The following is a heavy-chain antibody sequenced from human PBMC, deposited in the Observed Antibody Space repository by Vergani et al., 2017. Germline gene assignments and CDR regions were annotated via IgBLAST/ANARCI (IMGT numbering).Heavy chain of an antibody. CDR2: IFSSGTT. J-gene: IGHJ4*02. Sequence: QVQLQESGPGLVKPPGTLSLTCAVSGGSISSSNWWSWVRQPPGKGLEWIGEIFSSGTTNYNPSFKNRVTMSVDTSKNQFSLKLNSVTAADTAVYYCARGSRAEGGSGPDKWGQGTLVTVSS. CDR1: GGSISSSNW. CDR3: ARGSRAEGGSGPDK. V-gene: IGHV4-4*03. D-gene: IGHD6-13*01.